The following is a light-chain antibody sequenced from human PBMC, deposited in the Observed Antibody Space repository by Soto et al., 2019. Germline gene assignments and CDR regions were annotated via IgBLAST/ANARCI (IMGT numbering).Light chain of an antibody. J-gene: IGKJ1*01. CDR1: QDITSD. Sequence: AIPLTQSPSSLSASLGDTVIITCRASQDITSDLAWYQQRPEKAPVLLIYDASRLESGVPPRFSGGGSGTEFSLTISSLQPEDFATYFCQQFNAYPRTFCQGTKVDIK. V-gene: IGKV1-13*02. CDR3: QQFNAYPRT. CDR2: DAS.